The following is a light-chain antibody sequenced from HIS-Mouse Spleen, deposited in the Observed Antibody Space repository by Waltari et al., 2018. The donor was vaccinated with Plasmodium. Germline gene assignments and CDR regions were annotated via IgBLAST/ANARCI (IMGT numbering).Light chain of an antibody. Sequence: DIQMTQSPSTLSASVGDRVTITCRARQSISSWLAWYQQKPGKAPKLLIYKASSLESGVPSRFSGSGSGTEFTLTISSLQPDDFATYYCQQYNSYQFGQGTKVEIK. CDR2: KAS. CDR1: QSISSW. J-gene: IGKJ1*01. V-gene: IGKV1-5*03. CDR3: QQYNSYQ.